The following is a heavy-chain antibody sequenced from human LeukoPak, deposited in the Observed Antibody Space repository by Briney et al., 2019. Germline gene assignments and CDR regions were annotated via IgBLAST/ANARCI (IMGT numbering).Heavy chain of an antibody. J-gene: IGHJ3*02. Sequence: GGSLRLSCAASGFTFSSYGMHWVRQAPGKGLEWVAFIRYDGSNKYYADSVKGRFTISRDNSKNTLYLQMNSLRAEDTAVYYCAKDRGYSSSWRYAFDIWGQGTMVTVSS. CDR3: AKDRGYSSSWRYAFDI. V-gene: IGHV3-30*02. CDR1: GFTFSSYG. D-gene: IGHD6-13*01. CDR2: IRYDGSNK.